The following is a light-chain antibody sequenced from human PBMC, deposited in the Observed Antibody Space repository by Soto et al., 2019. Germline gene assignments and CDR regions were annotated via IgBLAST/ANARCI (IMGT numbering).Light chain of an antibody. CDR3: QQYVSSVT. V-gene: IGKV3-20*01. CDR1: QSVDSSF. J-gene: IGKJ1*01. Sequence: EIVLTQSPGSLSLSPGERATLSCRASQSVDSSFFAWYQQKPGQAPRLLIYGASNRATGIHDRFSGSGSGTYFTLTISRLEPEDFAVYYCQQYVSSVTFGQGTKVEI. CDR2: GAS.